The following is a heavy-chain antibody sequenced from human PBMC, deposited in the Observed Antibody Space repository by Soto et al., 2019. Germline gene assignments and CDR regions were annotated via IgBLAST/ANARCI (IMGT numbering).Heavy chain of an antibody. CDR2: IYYSGST. D-gene: IGHD1-7*01. V-gene: IGHV4-39*01. CDR1: GGSISSSSYY. Sequence: QLQLQESGPGLVKPSETLSLTCTVSGGSISSSSYYWGWIRQPPGKGLAWIGSIYYSGSTYYNPSLKSRVTISVDTSKNQFSLKLSSVTAADTAVYYCARLTGTTSYYYYYYMDVWGKGTTVTVSS. CDR3: ARLTGTTSYYYYYYMDV. J-gene: IGHJ6*03.